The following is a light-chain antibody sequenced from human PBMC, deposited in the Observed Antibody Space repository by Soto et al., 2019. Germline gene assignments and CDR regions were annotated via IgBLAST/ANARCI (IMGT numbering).Light chain of an antibody. CDR3: LQDYNCSWT. CDR1: QGIRNG. J-gene: IGKJ1*01. V-gene: IGKV1-6*01. CDR2: AAS. Sequence: AIPMTQSPCSMSASGGDRVTITARASQGIRNGLGWYKQKPGKAPKLLIYAASSLQSGVPSRLSGSASGTDFTRTFSSLQPEDFATYYCLQDYNCSWTCGQGTKVEIK.